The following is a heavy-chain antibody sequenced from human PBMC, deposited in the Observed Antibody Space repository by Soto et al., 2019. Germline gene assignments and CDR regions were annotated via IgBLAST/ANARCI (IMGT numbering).Heavy chain of an antibody. CDR1: GYTFTSYY. V-gene: IGHV1-46*01. CDR3: ARYTDYYDSSGYLDY. CDR2: INPSGGST. D-gene: IGHD3-22*01. Sequence: EASVKVSCKASGYTFTSYYMHWVRQAPGQGLEWMGIINPSGGSTSYAQKFQGRVTITADKSTSTAYMELSSLRSEDTAVYYCARYTDYYDSSGYLDYWGQGTLVTVSS. J-gene: IGHJ4*02.